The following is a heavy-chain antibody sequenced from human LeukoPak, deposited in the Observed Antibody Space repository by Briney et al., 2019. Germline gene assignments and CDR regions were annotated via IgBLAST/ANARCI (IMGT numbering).Heavy chain of an antibody. D-gene: IGHD6-19*01. J-gene: IGHJ4*02. CDR1: GFTFNNYA. Sequence: GGSLRLSCAASGFTFNNYAMSWVRQAPGKGLEWVSAISASGGTTYYADSVKGRFTISRDNAKNSLYLQMNSLRAEDTAVYYCARDPSSGYWGQGTLVTVSS. V-gene: IGHV3-23*01. CDR2: ISASGGTT. CDR3: ARDPSSGY.